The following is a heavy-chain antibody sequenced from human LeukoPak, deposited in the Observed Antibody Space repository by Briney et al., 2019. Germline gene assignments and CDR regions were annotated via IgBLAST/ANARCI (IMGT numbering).Heavy chain of an antibody. CDR2: ISAYNGNT. CDR1: GYTFTSYA. J-gene: IGHJ6*03. D-gene: IGHD3-10*01. V-gene: IGHV1-18*01. Sequence: ASVKVSCKASGYTFTSYAISWVRQAPGQGLEWMGWISAYNGNTNYAQKLQGRVTMTKDTSTSAAYMELRSLRSDDTAVYYCARDLTNVGSEYYYYYYYMDVWGKGTTVTVSS. CDR3: ARDLTNVGSEYYYYYYYMDV.